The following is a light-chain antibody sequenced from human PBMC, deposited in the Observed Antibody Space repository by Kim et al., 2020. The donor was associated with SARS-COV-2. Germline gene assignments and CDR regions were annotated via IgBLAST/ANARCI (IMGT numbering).Light chain of an antibody. Sequence: SPGERATLSCRASQSVSSNLACYQQKPGQAPRLLIYGASTRATGIPARFSGSGSGTEFTLTISSLQSEDFAVYYCEQYNNWPITFGQGTRLEIK. J-gene: IGKJ5*01. CDR1: QSVSSN. CDR3: EQYNNWPIT. CDR2: GAS. V-gene: IGKV3-15*01.